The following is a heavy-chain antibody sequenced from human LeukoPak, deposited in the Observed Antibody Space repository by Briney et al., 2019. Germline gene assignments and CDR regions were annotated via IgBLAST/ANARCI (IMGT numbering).Heavy chain of an antibody. CDR1: GFTFSNAW. V-gene: IGHV3-74*01. D-gene: IGHD6-13*01. CDR3: AKGARSSWSTDY. CDR2: INSDGSTT. Sequence: GGSLRLSCAAAGFTFSNAWMSWVRQAPGKGLEWVGRINSDGSTTNYADAVKGRFAISRDNAKNTLYLQMNSLRAEDTAVYYCAKGARSSWSTDYWGQGTLVTVSS. J-gene: IGHJ4*02.